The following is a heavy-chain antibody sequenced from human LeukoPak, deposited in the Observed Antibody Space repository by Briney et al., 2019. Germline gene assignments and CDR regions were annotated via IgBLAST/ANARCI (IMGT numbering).Heavy chain of an antibody. CDR3: VRGRHYYASGSYADC. J-gene: IGHJ4*02. V-gene: IGHV3-30-3*01. Sequence: SGRSLRLSCAASGFTFSSYAMHWVRQAPGKGLEWVAVISYDGSNKYYADSVKGRFTVSRDNAKNSLYLQISSLRAEDTALYYCVRGRHYYASGSYADCWGQGTLVTVSS. CDR2: ISYDGSNK. CDR1: GFTFSSYA. D-gene: IGHD3-10*01.